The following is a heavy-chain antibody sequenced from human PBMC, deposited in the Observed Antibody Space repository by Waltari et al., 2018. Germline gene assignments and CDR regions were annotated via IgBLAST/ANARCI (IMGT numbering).Heavy chain of an antibody. V-gene: IGHV4-39*01. CDR1: GGPLRSSAYY. J-gene: IGHJ4*02. Sequence: QLQLQESRPGLVKPSETLSLTCPVSGGPLRSSAYYWVWLRQPPGKVLEWIGSIYYSGTTYYNPSLNRRVTISVDTSKSQFSLKLSSVTAADTAIYYCARQSYYDESGHDWGQGTLVTVSS. CDR2: IYYSGTT. D-gene: IGHD3-22*01. CDR3: ARQSYYDESGHD.